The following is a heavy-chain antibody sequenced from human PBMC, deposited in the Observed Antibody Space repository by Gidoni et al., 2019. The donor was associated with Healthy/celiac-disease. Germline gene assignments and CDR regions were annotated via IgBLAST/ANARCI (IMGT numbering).Heavy chain of an antibody. J-gene: IGHJ6*02. CDR2: TRNKANSYTT. Sequence: EVQLVESGGGLVQPGGSLRLSCAASGFTFSDHYMDWVRQAPGKGLEWVGRTRNKANSYTTEYTASVKGRFTISRDDSKNSLYLQMNSLKTEDTAVYYCARTYCGGDCYRGFYNGMDVWGQGTTVTVSS. CDR1: GFTFSDHY. V-gene: IGHV3-72*01. D-gene: IGHD2-21*02. CDR3: ARTYCGGDCYRGFYNGMDV.